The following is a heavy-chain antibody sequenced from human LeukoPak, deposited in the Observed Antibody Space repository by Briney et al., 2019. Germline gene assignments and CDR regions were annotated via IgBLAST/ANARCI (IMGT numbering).Heavy chain of an antibody. J-gene: IGHJ3*02. Sequence: SETLSLTCTVSGGSISSDYWNWIRQPPGKGLEWIGFIYYSGSTNYNPSLKSRVSISMDMSTNQFSLKLSSVTAADTDVYYCAVRQRPGAFDIWGQGTVVTVSS. CDR1: GGSISSDY. V-gene: IGHV4-59*08. CDR2: IYYSGST. CDR3: AVRQRPGAFDI. D-gene: IGHD1-14*01.